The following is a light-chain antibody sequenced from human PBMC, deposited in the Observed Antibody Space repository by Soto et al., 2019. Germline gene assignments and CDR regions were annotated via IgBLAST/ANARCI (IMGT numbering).Light chain of an antibody. CDR2: HVT. V-gene: IGLV2-14*03. CDR3: CSLTTSHTYV. CDR1: SSDIGHYDY. J-gene: IGLJ1*01. Sequence: QSALAQPASVSGSPGQSITISCTGTSSDIGHYDYVSWYQQHPGKAPKLMIYHVTYRPSGVSNRYSGSKSGNSASMTISGLQADDEADYYCCSLTTSHTYVFGSGTKVTVL.